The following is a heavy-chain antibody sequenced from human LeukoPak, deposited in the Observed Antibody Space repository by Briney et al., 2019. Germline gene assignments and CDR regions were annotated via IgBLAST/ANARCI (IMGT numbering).Heavy chain of an antibody. Sequence: PGGSLRLSCAASGFTFSSHSMNWVRQAPGKGLEWVSFISSSSSYIYYADSVKGRFTISRDNAKNSLYLQMNSLRAEDTAVYYCARNYGGNPGWFDPWGQGTLVTVSS. D-gene: IGHD4-23*01. CDR3: ARNYGGNPGWFDP. V-gene: IGHV3-21*01. J-gene: IGHJ5*02. CDR2: ISSSSSYI. CDR1: GFTFSSHS.